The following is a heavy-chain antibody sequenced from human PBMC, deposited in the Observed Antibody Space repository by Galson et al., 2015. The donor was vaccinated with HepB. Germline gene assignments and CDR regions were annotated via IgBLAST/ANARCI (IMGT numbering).Heavy chain of an antibody. Sequence: SLRLSCAASGFTFSNYGMHWVRQAPGKGLEWVAVISHDGSQKHYADSVKGRFTISRDNSENTLHLQMNSLRAEDTAMYYCAKDPRPRARSRPGPNWGQGTLVAVSS. CDR2: ISHDGSQK. J-gene: IGHJ4*02. D-gene: IGHD6-6*01. V-gene: IGHV3-30*18. CDR3: AKDPRPRARSRPGPN. CDR1: GFTFSNYG.